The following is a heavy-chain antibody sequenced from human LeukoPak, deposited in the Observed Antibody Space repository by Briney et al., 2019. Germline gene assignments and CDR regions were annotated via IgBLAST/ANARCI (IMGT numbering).Heavy chain of an antibody. V-gene: IGHV3-7*01. CDR3: AKEGNYGPVDC. D-gene: IGHD3-10*01. CDR1: GFTFSAYW. CDR2: IKQDGSEK. J-gene: IGHJ4*02. Sequence: GGSLRLSCAASGFTFSAYWMSWVRQAPEKGLEWVANIKQDGSEKYYVDSVEGRFTISRDNAENSLYLQMNSLRAEDTAVYYCAKEGNYGPVDCWGQGTLVTVFS.